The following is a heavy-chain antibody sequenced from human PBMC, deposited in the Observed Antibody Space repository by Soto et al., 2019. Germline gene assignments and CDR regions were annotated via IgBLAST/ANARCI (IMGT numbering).Heavy chain of an antibody. CDR1: GCSVTSGNYY. CDR2: IYYSGST. V-gene: IGHV4-61*01. CDR3: ARGPVVTPFVEY. Sequence: XETLSLTCTVSGCSVTSGNYYWSWIRQPPGKGLEWIGHIYYSGSTNYNPSLKSRVTISVDASKNQFSLKLSSVTAADTAIYYCARGPVVTPFVEYWGKGTLVTSPQ. D-gene: IGHD2-21*02. J-gene: IGHJ4*02.